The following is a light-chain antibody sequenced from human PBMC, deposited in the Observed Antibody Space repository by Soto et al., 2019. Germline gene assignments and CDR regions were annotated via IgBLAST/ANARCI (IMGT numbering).Light chain of an antibody. J-gene: IGLJ1*01. Sequence: QSALTQPASVSGSPGQSITIACTGTSSDVGGYNYVSWYQQHPGKAPKLMIYDVSNRPSGVSNRFSGSKSGNTASLTTSGLQAEDEPDYYCSSYTSSSTLVFGTGTKLTVL. CDR3: SSYTSSSTLV. CDR2: DVS. V-gene: IGLV2-14*01. CDR1: SSDVGGYNY.